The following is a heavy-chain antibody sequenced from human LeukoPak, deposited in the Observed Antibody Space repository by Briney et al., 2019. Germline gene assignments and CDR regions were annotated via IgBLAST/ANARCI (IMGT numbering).Heavy chain of an antibody. V-gene: IGHV4-34*01. CDR1: GGSISSYY. D-gene: IGHD3-10*01. Sequence: PSETLSLTCTVSGGSISSYYWSWIRQPPGKGLEWIGEINHSGSTNYNPSLKSRVTISVDTSKNQFSLKLSSVTAADTAVYYCARRPRITMVRGGSGIDYWGQGTLVTVSS. J-gene: IGHJ4*02. CDR2: INHSGST. CDR3: ARRPRITMVRGGSGIDY.